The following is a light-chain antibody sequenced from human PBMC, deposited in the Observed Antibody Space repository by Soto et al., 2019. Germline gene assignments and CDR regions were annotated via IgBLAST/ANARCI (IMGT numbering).Light chain of an antibody. Sequence: QSALTQPPSVSASPGQSVTIPCTATSSDVGAYNRVSWYQQYPGTPPKLMLSEVNNRPSGVPDRFSGSKSGNTASLTISGLQAEDEADYYCSLYTSSSTVAFGGGTKVTVL. CDR2: EVN. CDR1: SSDVGAYNR. CDR3: SLYTSSSTVA. J-gene: IGLJ2*01. V-gene: IGLV2-18*01.